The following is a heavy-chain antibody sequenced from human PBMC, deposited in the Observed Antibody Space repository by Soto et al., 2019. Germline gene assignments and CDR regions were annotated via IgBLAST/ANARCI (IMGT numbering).Heavy chain of an antibody. V-gene: IGHV1-18*01. CDR3: ARPYDSGGFDI. J-gene: IGHJ3*02. CDR2: ISPYKHDT. CDR1: GYSFTYYG. Sequence: ASVKVSCKASGYSFTYYGLSWVRQAPGQGLEWMGWISPYKHDTNYAQKLQDRVTMTTDTSTSTAYMELRSLRSDDTAVYYCARPYDSGGFDIWGQGTMVTVSS. D-gene: IGHD3-22*01.